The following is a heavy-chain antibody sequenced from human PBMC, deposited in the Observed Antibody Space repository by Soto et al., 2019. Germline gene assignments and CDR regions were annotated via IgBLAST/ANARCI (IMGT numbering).Heavy chain of an antibody. Sequence: PSETLSLTCTVSGGSVSSGSYFWSWIRQPPGEGLEWLGYIYYTGNTNYNPSLKSRVTISVDSSKNQFSLKLSSVTAADTAVYYCARERTGDLTFFDYWGQGTLVTVSS. CDR2: IYYTGNT. CDR1: GGSVSSGSYF. V-gene: IGHV4-61*01. D-gene: IGHD3-16*01. CDR3: ARERTGDLTFFDY. J-gene: IGHJ4*02.